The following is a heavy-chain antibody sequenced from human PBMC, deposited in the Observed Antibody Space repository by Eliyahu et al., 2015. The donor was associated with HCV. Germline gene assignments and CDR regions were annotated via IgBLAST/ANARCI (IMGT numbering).Heavy chain of an antibody. D-gene: IGHD1-26*01. CDR1: GGSFSGYY. CDR2: INHSGST. V-gene: IGHV4-34*01. J-gene: IGHJ4*02. CDR3: ATLSGNYYKFDY. Sequence: QVQLQQWGAGLLKPSETLSLTCAVYGGSFSGYYWSWIRQPPEKGLEWIGEINHSGSTNYNPSLKSRVTISVDTSKNQFSLKLSSVTAADTAVYYCATLSGNYYKFDYWGQGTLVTVSS.